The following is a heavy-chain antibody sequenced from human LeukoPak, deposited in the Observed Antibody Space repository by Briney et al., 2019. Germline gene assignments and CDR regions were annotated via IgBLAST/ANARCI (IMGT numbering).Heavy chain of an antibody. J-gene: IGHJ4*02. V-gene: IGHV3-64D*09. CDR3: VKTSSGTFDY. Sequence: GGSLRLSCSASGFTFSSYATHWVRQAPGKGLEYVSAISSNGGSTYYADSVKGRFTISRDNSKNTLYLQMSSLRAEDTAVYYCVKTSSGTFDYWGQGTLVTVSS. CDR1: GFTFSSYA. CDR2: ISSNGGST. D-gene: IGHD6-19*01.